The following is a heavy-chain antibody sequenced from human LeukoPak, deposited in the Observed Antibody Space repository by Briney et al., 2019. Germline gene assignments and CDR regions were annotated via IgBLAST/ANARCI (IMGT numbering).Heavy chain of an antibody. CDR2: ISSNGGNT. V-gene: IGHV3-64D*08. Sequence: PGGSLRLSCSASGFTFSSFPMHWVRQAPGKGLESVSTISSNGGNTYYADSVKGRFTISRDNSKNTLYLQMSSLRAEDTAVYYCARGGMTYYYDSSGYYYYYYFDYWGREPWSPSPQ. CDR1: GFTFSSFP. J-gene: IGHJ4*02. D-gene: IGHD3-22*01. CDR3: ARGGMTYYYDSSGYYYYYYFDY.